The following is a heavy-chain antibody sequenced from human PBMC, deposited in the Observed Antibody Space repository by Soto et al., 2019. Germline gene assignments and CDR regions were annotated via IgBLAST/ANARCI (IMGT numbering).Heavy chain of an antibody. CDR3: ARTHYDSSGYYFPWFDP. D-gene: IGHD3-22*01. V-gene: IGHV4-30-4*01. Sequence: PSETLSLTCTVSGGSISSGDYYWSWIRQPPGKGLEWIGYIYYSGSTYYNPSLKSRVTISVDTSKDQFSLKLSSVTAADTAVYYCARTHYDSSGYYFPWFDPWGQGTLVTVSS. CDR1: GGSISSGDYY. J-gene: IGHJ5*02. CDR2: IYYSGST.